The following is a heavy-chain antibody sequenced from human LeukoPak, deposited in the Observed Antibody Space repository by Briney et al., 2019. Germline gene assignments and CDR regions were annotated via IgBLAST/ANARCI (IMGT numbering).Heavy chain of an antibody. CDR3: ARGWGAMATNPP. Sequence: GGSLRLSCAAFGFTFSSYSMNWVRQAPGKGLEWVSSISSSSSYIYYADSVKGRFTISRDNAKNSLYLQMNSLRAEDTAVYYCARGWGAMATNPPWGQGTLVTVSS. J-gene: IGHJ5*02. D-gene: IGHD3-16*01. CDR2: ISSSSSYI. CDR1: GFTFSSYS. V-gene: IGHV3-21*01.